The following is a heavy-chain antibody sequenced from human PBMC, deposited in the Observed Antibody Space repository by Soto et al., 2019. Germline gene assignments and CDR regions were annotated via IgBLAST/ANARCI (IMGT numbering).Heavy chain of an antibody. J-gene: IGHJ4*02. D-gene: IGHD2-2*01. V-gene: IGHV3-49*03. CDR3: TRAAPDIVVVPAVWQIPFYGDYAWGLDY. CDR1: GFTFGDYA. CDR2: IRSKAYGGTT. Sequence: PGGALRLSWTASGFTFGDYAISWFRQAPGKGLEWVGFIRSKAYGGTTEYAASVKGRFTISRDDSKSIAYLQMNSLKTEDTAVYYCTRAAPDIVVVPAVWQIPFYGDYAWGLDYWGQGTLVTVSS.